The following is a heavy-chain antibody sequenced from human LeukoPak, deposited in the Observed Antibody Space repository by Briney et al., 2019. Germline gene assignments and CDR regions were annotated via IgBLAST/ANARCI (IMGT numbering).Heavy chain of an antibody. CDR3: ARHGRVTASCDY. CDR1: GFTFSSYG. V-gene: IGHV3-33*01. J-gene: IGHJ4*02. D-gene: IGHD2-21*02. Sequence: GGSLRLSCAASGFTFSSYGMHWVRQAPGKGLEWVAVIWYDGSNKYYAVSVKGRFTISRDNSKNTLYLQMNSLRAEDTAVYYCARHGRVTASCDYWGQGTLVTVSS. CDR2: IWYDGSNK.